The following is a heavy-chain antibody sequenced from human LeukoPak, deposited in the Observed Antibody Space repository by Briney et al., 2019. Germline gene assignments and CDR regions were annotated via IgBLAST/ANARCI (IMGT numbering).Heavy chain of an antibody. J-gene: IGHJ4*02. CDR2: ISSSGNTI. Sequence: GGSLRLSCVGSGFTFSNYAINWVRQAPGKGLEWVSYISSSGNTINYADSVKGRFTISRDNAKNSVYLQMNSLTAEDTAIYYCARGARYFGSGSYDYWGQGTLVTVSS. V-gene: IGHV3-48*03. CDR3: ARGARYFGSGSYDY. CDR1: GFTFSNYA. D-gene: IGHD3-10*01.